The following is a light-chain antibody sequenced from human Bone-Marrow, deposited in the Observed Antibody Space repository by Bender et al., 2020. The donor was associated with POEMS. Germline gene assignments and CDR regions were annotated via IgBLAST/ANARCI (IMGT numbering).Light chain of an antibody. CDR2: RDG. J-gene: IGLJ2*01. V-gene: IGLV3-25*03. CDR1: ALPKQY. CDR3: QSSDSSGEVV. Sequence: SYELTQPPSMSVSPGQTARITCSGDALPKQYAYWYQQRPGQAPVVVIYRDGERPSGIPERFSGSTSGTIVTLTITGVQTEDEADYYCQSSDSSGEVVFGGGTKLTVL.